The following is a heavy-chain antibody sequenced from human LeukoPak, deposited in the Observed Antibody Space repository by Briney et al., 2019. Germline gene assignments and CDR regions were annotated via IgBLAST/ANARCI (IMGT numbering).Heavy chain of an antibody. D-gene: IGHD3-22*01. J-gene: IGHJ5*02. V-gene: IGHV1-69*05. CDR2: IIPFFGTA. CDR1: AGTFSSYA. Sequence: SLLDSCKASAGTFSSYAISWVRQPPGQGLEWMGGIIPFFGTANYAQKFKGRVTITTDESTSTAYMELSSLRSEDTAVYYCARGHSSGYPRPDWFDAWGQGTLVTVSS. CDR3: ARGHSSGYPRPDWFDA.